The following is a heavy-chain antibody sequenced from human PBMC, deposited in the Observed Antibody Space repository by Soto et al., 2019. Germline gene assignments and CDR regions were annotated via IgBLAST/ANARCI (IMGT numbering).Heavy chain of an antibody. Sequence: ASVKVSCKASGYTFTGYYMHWVRQAPGQGLEWMGWINPNSGGTNYAQKFQGWVTMTRDTSISTAYMERSRLRSDDTAVYYWARDRRGYCSGGSCYSYGMDVGGQGATVTVSS. D-gene: IGHD2-15*01. V-gene: IGHV1-2*04. CDR3: ARDRRGYCSGGSCYSYGMDV. CDR2: INPNSGGT. J-gene: IGHJ6*02. CDR1: GYTFTGYY.